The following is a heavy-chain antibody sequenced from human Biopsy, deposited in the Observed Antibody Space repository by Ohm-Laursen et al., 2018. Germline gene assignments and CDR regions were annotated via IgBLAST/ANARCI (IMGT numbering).Heavy chain of an antibody. CDR3: GNEVHGRDY. CDR1: GKTFSDYQ. J-gene: IGHJ4*02. Sequence: GTLSLTCAVFGKTFSDYQWSWIRQPPGKGLEWIGQINQAGKTNYNTSLKSRVSISADASKYEFSLRLTSVTAADTAVYLCGNEVHGRDYWGLGAQVTVSS. CDR2: INQAGKT. V-gene: IGHV4-34*08. D-gene: IGHD2-15*01.